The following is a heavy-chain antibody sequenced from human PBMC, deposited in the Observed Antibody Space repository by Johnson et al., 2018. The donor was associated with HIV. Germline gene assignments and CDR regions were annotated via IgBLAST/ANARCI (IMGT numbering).Heavy chain of an antibody. CDR3: AKARGITMIVVVKSYDAFDI. V-gene: IGHV3-53*01. D-gene: IGHD3-22*01. CDR1: GFTVSSNY. J-gene: IGHJ3*02. CDR2: IYSGGST. Sequence: VQLVESGGGLVQPGGSLRLSCAASGFTVSSNYMSWVRQAPGKGLEWVSVIYSGGSTYYADSVKGRFTISRDSSKNTLFLQMNSLRADDTAVYYCAKARGITMIVVVKSYDAFDIWGQGTMVTVSS.